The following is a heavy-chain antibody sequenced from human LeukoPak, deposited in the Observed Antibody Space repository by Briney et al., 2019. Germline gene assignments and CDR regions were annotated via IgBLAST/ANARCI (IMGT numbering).Heavy chain of an antibody. CDR2: LNPSGGSS. CDR3: GGTTYYYDSSGYSYYGMDV. V-gene: IGHV1-46*01. J-gene: IGHJ6*02. CDR1: GYTVTSYY. D-gene: IGHD3-22*01. Sequence: ASVKVSCKASGYTVTSYYMHWVQQAPGQGLEWMGILNPSGGSSSYAQKFQGRATLTRATSTSTVYMELSSLRSEDTAVYYCGGTTYYYDSSGYSYYGMDVWGQGTTVTVSS.